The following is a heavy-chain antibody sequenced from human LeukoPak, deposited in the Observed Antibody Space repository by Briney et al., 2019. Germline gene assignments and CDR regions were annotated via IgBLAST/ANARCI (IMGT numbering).Heavy chain of an antibody. V-gene: IGHV1-18*01. J-gene: IGHJ4*02. CDR1: GCTFSSYG. Sequence: ASVKVSCKASGCTFSSYGISWVRQAPGQGLEWMGWISAYNGNTNYAQKFQGRVTMTTDTSTSTAYMELRSLRSDDTAVYFCARGDGNYYDYWGQGTLVTVSS. D-gene: IGHD1-26*01. CDR2: ISAYNGNT. CDR3: ARGDGNYYDY.